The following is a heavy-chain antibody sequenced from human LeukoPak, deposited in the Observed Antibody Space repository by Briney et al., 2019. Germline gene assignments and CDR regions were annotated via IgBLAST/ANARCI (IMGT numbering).Heavy chain of an antibody. Sequence: GGSLRLSCAASGFTFDDYTMHWVRQAPGKGLEWVSYISSTSSTIYYADSVKGRFTISRDNAKNSLSLQMNSLRDEDTAVYYCARDMDYGDYSFDYWGQGTLVTVSS. CDR2: ISSTSSTI. J-gene: IGHJ4*02. V-gene: IGHV3-48*02. CDR3: ARDMDYGDYSFDY. CDR1: GFTFDDYT. D-gene: IGHD4-17*01.